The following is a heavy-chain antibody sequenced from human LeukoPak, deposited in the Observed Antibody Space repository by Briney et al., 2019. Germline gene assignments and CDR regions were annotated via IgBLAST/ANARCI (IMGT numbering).Heavy chain of an antibody. Sequence: TGVSLRLSCAASGFVFGDYGMHWVRQAPGKGLEWVTVVRNDGSDKYYADSVKGRFTISRDNSKNTLYLQMNSLRPEDTAVYYCAKHYYGSGSQKYYFDYWGQGTLVTVSS. CDR3: AKHYYGSGSQKYYFDY. D-gene: IGHD3-10*01. CDR1: GFVFGDYG. CDR2: VRNDGSDK. V-gene: IGHV3-30*02. J-gene: IGHJ4*02.